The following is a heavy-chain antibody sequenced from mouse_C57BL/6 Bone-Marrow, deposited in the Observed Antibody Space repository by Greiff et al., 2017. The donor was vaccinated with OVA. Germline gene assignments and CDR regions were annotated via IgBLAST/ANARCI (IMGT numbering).Heavy chain of an antibody. Sequence: EVKLMESGGDLVKPGGSLKLSCAASGFTFSSYGMSWVRQTPDKRLEWVATISSGGSYTYYPDSVKGRFTISRDNAKNTLYLQMSSLKSEDTAMYYCARPYYGSSPYYFDYWGQGTTLTVSS. V-gene: IGHV5-6*01. D-gene: IGHD1-1*01. CDR2: ISSGGSYT. CDR1: GFTFSSYG. J-gene: IGHJ2*01. CDR3: ARPYYGSSPYYFDY.